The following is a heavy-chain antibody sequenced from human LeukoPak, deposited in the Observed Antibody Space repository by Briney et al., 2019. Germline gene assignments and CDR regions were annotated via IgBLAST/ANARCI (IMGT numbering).Heavy chain of an antibody. CDR2: ISYDGSNK. CDR1: GFTFSSYA. J-gene: IGHJ4*02. V-gene: IGHV3-30-3*01. Sequence: PGGSLRLSCAASGFTFSSYAMHWVRQAPGKGLEWVAVISYDGSNKYYADSVKGRFTISRDNSKNTLYLQMNSLRAEDTAVYYCARATLQWLVRGYFDYWGQGTLVTVSS. CDR3: ARATLQWLVRGYFDY. D-gene: IGHD6-19*01.